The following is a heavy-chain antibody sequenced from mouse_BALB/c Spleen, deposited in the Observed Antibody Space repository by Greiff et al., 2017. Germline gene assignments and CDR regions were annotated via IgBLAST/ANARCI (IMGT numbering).Heavy chain of an antibody. CDR3: ARMITTGYYYAMDY. V-gene: IGHV2-2*02. D-gene: IGHD2-4*01. CDR2: IWSGGST. CDR1: GFSLTSYG. Sequence: VKLMESGPGLVQPSQSLSITCTVSGFSLTSYGVHWVRQSPGKGLEWLGVIWSGGSTDYNAAFISRLSISKDNSKSQVFFKMNSLQANDTAIYYCARMITTGYYYAMDYWGQGTSVTVSS. J-gene: IGHJ4*01.